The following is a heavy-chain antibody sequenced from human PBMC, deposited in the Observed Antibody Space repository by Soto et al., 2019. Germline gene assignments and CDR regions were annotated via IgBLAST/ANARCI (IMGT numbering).Heavy chain of an antibody. D-gene: IGHD2-15*01. V-gene: IGHV3-23*01. J-gene: IGHJ4*02. CDR3: AKGSGGSQYSGLDY. CDR1: EFTFSNYA. CDR2: ISSSGDT. Sequence: VQMLESGGGLVQPGGSLRLSCAASEFTFSNYAMTWVRQAPGKGLEWVSVISSSGDTYYADSVKGRFTISRDNSRNTLYLQMKSLRAEDSAVYYCAKGSGGSQYSGLDYWGQGSLVTVSS.